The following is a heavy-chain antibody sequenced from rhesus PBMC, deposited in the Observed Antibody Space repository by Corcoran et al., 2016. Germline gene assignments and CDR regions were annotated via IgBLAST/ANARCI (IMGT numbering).Heavy chain of an antibody. Sequence: QVPLQESGPGLVQPSETLSLPCAVSGGSIRSNYWSWIRQPPGTGLEWIGRSYGSGGSTDYNPSLKSRVTISKDTSKNQFSLKLSSVTAADTAVYYCARGQYLDWLLWGYWGQGVLVTVSS. CDR2: SYGSGGST. CDR3: ARGQYLDWLLWGY. J-gene: IGHJ4*01. D-gene: IGHD3-3*01. V-gene: IGHV4-160*01. CDR1: GGSIRSNY.